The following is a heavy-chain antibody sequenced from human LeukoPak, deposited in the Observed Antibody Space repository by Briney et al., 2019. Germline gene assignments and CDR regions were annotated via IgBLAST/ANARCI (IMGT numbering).Heavy chain of an antibody. V-gene: IGHV5-51*01. CDR1: GYSFTSYW. CDR2: IYLSDSDT. Sequence: GESLKIPCKGSGYSFTSYWIGWVRQMPGKGLEWMGIIYLSDSDTRYSPSFQGQVTISADKSISTAYLQWSSLKASDTAMYYCARHHSSGVVITRWFDPWGQGTLVTVSS. J-gene: IGHJ5*02. CDR3: ARHHSSGVVITRWFDP. D-gene: IGHD3-3*01.